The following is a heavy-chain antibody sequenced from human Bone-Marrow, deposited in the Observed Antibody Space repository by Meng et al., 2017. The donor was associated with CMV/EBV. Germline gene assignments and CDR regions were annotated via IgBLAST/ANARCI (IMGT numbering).Heavy chain of an antibody. CDR1: GYTFTGYS. CDR2: INPNSGAT. V-gene: IGHV1-2*02. Sequence: CKASGYTFTGYSLHWVRQAPGQGLEWMGWINPNSGATNYAQIFQGRVTMTRDTSISTAYMELSRLTSDDTAVYYCATAMTAAGAFDPWGQGTLVTVSS. D-gene: IGHD6-13*01. CDR3: ATAMTAAGAFDP. J-gene: IGHJ5*02.